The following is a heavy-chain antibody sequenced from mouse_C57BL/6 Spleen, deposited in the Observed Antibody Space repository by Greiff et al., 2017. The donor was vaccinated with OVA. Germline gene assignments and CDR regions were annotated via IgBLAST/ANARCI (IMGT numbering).Heavy chain of an antibody. V-gene: IGHV3-6*01. CDR1: GYSITSGYY. CDR3: ARGCDYDGYFDV. CDR2: ISYDGSN. J-gene: IGHJ1*03. Sequence: DVQLQESGPGLVKPSQSLSLTCSVTGYSITSGYYWNWIRQFPGNKLEWMGYISYDGSNNYNPSLKNRISITRDTSTNQFFLTLNSVTTEDTATDYCARGCDYDGYFDVWGTGTTVTVSS. D-gene: IGHD2-4*01.